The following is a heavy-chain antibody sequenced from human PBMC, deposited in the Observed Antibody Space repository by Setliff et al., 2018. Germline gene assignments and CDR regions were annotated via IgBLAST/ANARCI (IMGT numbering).Heavy chain of an antibody. CDR1: GGSISSYY. J-gene: IGHJ6*02. Sequence: SLTCTVSGGSISSYYWSWIRQPAGKGLEWIGRIYTSGSTNYNPSLKSRVTISVDTSKNXXXLKLXXXXXXDTAVYYCARGGGYYFGYYYYGMDVWGQGTTVTVSS. CDR3: ARGGGYYFGYYYYGMDV. D-gene: IGHD3-22*01. V-gene: IGHV4-4*07. CDR2: IYTSGST.